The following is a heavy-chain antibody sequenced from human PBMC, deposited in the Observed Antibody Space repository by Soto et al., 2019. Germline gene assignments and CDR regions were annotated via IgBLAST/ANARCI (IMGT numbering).Heavy chain of an antibody. D-gene: IGHD3-10*01. CDR2: IRGSSRTI. Sequence: EVQMVESGGGLVQPGGSLRLSCAASGFTFSSYSMNWVRQAPGKGLEWVSCIRGSSRTIYPADSVKGRFTISRDNAKNSLCLQMNSLRAEGTAVYYCARDRVSGDYDHYAFDIWGQGTMVTVSS. CDR1: GFTFSSYS. V-gene: IGHV3-48*01. J-gene: IGHJ3*02. CDR3: ARDRVSGDYDHYAFDI.